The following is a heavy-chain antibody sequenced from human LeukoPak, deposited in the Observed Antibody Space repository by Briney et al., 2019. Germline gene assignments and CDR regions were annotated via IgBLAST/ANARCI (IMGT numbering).Heavy chain of an antibody. D-gene: IGHD2-15*01. CDR1: GGSISSYY. Sequence: SETLSLTCTVSGGSISSYYWSWIRQPPGQGMEWIGYIYYSGSTNSNSSLKSRVTISVDPSKIQFSLKLSSVTAADTAVYYCARRYCRGGNCYGDYWGQGTLVTVSS. J-gene: IGHJ4*02. CDR3: ARRYCRGGNCYGDY. CDR2: IYYSGST. V-gene: IGHV4-59*08.